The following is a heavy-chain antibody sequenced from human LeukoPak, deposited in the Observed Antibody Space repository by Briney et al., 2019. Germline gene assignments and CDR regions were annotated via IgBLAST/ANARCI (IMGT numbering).Heavy chain of an antibody. V-gene: IGHV4-59*01. Sequence: SETLSLTCTVSGGSISSYYWGWIRQPPGKGLEWIGYIYNSGSTNYNPSLRSRVTVSVDTSKNQFSLKLSSVTAADTAVYYCAGDGEGVAAAGTFDQWGQGTLVTVSS. CDR1: GGSISSYY. J-gene: IGHJ4*02. CDR2: IYNSGST. CDR3: AGDGEGVAAAGTFDQ. D-gene: IGHD6-13*01.